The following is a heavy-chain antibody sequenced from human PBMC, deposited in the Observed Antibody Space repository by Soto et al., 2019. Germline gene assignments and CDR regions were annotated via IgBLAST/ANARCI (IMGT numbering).Heavy chain of an antibody. J-gene: IGHJ6*02. CDR1: GFTSSSYS. V-gene: IGHV3-48*02. CDR2: ISSSSSTI. D-gene: IGHD6-19*01. CDR3: VREQWLVGPYYYGMDV. Sequence: GGSLRLSCAASGFTSSSYSMNWVRQAPGKGLEWVSYISSSSSTIYYADSVKGRFTISSDNAKNSLYLQMNSLRDEDTAVYYCVREQWLVGPYYYGMDVWGQGTTVTVAS.